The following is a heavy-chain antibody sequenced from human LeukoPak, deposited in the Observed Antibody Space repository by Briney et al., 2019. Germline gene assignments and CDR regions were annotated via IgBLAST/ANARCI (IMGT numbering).Heavy chain of an antibody. CDR3: AKSDSSGYYLTRFDY. CDR1: GFTFSSYA. J-gene: IGHJ4*02. V-gene: IGHV3-23*01. CDR2: VSGSGGST. Sequence: PGGSLRLSCAASGFTFSSYAMSWVRQTPGKGLEWVSAVSGSGGSTYYADSVKGRFTISRDNSKNTLYLQMNSLRAEDTAVYYSAKSDSSGYYLTRFDYWGQGTLVTVSS. D-gene: IGHD3-22*01.